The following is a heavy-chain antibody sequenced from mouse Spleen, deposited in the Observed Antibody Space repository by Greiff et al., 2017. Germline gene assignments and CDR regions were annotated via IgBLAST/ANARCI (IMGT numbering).Heavy chain of an antibody. CDR1: GFTFSSYA. Sequence: EVKVVESGGGLVKLGGSLKLSCAASGFTFSSYAMSWVRQTPEKRLEWVATISSGGGNTYYPDSVKGRFTISRDNAKNTLYLQMSSLKSEDTAMYYCARQNRLGYYFDYWGQGTTLTVSS. CDR2: ISSGGGNT. V-gene: IGHV5-9*04. CDR3: ARQNRLGYYFDY. D-gene: IGHD3-3*01. J-gene: IGHJ2*01.